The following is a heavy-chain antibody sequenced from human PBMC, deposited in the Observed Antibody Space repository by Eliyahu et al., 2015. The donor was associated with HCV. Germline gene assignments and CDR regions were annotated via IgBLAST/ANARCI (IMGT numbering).Heavy chain of an antibody. Sequence: EVQLVESGGGLVQPGGSLRLSCAASGFPFSSYWMHWVRQAPGKGLVWVSRINSDGSSTSYADSVKGRFTISRDNAKNTLYLQMNSLRAEDTAVYYCASGGWGSGWYSNYGMDVWGQGTTVTVSS. CDR3: ASGGWGSGWYSNYGMDV. CDR2: INSDGSST. D-gene: IGHD6-19*01. V-gene: IGHV3-74*01. J-gene: IGHJ6*02. CDR1: GFPFSSYW.